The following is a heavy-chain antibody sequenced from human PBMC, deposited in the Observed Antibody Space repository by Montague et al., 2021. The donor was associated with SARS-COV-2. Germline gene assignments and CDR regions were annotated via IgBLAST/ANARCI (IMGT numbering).Heavy chain of an antibody. Sequence: SETLSLTCSVSSGSIISSGYYWGWIRQPPGKELEWIGNIYYSGTTXYNPSLQSRGTISVDTSKNHLSLRLSSVPAADTAVYFCARGMIRGVTTPFDYWGQGSQVTVSS. CDR3: ARGMIRGVTTPFDY. D-gene: IGHD3-10*01. CDR2: IYYSGTT. V-gene: IGHV4-39*02. J-gene: IGHJ4*02. CDR1: SGSIISSGYY.